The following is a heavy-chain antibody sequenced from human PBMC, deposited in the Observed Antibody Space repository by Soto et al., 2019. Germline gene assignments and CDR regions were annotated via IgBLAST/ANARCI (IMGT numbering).Heavy chain of an antibody. CDR3: AREGALEPVCS. V-gene: IGHV3-21*01. CDR2: ISGTSVYI. Sequence: SLRLSCVASVFTFSNYNMNWVRQAPGKGLEWVSHISGTSVYIHYADSVKGRFTISRDNATNSVYLQMDSLRVEDTPVYYCAREGALEPVCSWGQGTMVRVAS. J-gene: IGHJ5*02. D-gene: IGHD2-15*01. CDR1: VFTFSNYN.